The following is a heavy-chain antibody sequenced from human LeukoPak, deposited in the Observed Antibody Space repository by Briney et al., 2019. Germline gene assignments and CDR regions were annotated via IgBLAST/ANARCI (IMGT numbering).Heavy chain of an antibody. CDR2: ISDTGRDI. J-gene: IGHJ4*02. V-gene: IGHV3-NL1*01. CDR1: GFAFESFT. D-gene: IGHD4-17*01. Sequence: GGSLRLSCAGSGFAFESFTMTWVRQAPGKGLEWVSLISDTGRDINYADSVRGRFTISRDNSKNTLYLQMNSLRAEDTAVYYCAKDNGRLRPDLIDYWGQGTLVTVSS. CDR3: AKDNGRLRPDLIDY.